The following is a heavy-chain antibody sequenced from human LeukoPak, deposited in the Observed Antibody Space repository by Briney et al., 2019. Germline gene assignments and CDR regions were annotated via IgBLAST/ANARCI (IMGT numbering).Heavy chain of an antibody. Sequence: GALRLSCAASGFTFSSYWMHWVRQAPGKGLVWVSRINSDGSSTSYADSVKGRFTISRDNAKNSLYLQMNSLRAEDTALYYCAKGTLRGRYFDYWGQGTLVTVSS. CDR2: INSDGSST. D-gene: IGHD3-16*01. V-gene: IGHV3-74*01. CDR1: GFTFSSYW. J-gene: IGHJ4*02. CDR3: AKGTLRGRYFDY.